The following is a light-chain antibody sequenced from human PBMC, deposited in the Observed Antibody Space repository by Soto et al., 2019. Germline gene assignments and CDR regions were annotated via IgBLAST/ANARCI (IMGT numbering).Light chain of an antibody. CDR3: SSYTSINTFV. V-gene: IGLV2-14*01. CDR2: EVS. CDR1: SSDVGGYNS. J-gene: IGLJ1*01. Sequence: QSALTQPASVSGSPGQSITISCTGTSSDVGGYNSVSWYQQHPGKAPKLMIYEVSDRPSGVSNRFSGSKSGNTASLTISGLQAEDEADYYCSSYTSINTFVFVTGTKLTVL.